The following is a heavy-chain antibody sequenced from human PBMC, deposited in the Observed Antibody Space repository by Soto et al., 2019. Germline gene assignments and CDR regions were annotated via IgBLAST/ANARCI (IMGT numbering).Heavy chain of an antibody. V-gene: IGHV1-58*01. J-gene: IGHJ6*02. D-gene: IGHD6-6*01. CDR2: IVVGSGNT. CDR3: AAPRPPFYYYYGMDV. Sequence: SVKVSCKASGFTFTISAVQCVLQSLLQRLDWIGCIVVGSGNTNYAQKFQERVTITRDMSTSTAYMELSSLRSEDTAVYYCAAPRPPFYYYYGMDVWGQGTTVTVSS. CDR1: GFTFTISA.